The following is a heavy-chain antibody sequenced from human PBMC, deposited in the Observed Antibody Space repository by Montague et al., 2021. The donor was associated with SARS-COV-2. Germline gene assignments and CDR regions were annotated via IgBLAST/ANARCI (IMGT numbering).Heavy chain of an antibody. D-gene: IGHD6-19*01. CDR3: ARTGYSSGWHSFDY. CDR1: GGSISSGDFF. V-gene: IGHV4-39*07. Sequence: SETLSLTCSVSGGSISSGDFFWGWIRQPPGRGLEWIGEIYHSGSTNYNPSLESRVIISVDKSKNQFSLKLSSVIAADTAVYYCARTGYSSGWHSFDYWGQGTLVTVSS. CDR2: IYHSGST. J-gene: IGHJ4*02.